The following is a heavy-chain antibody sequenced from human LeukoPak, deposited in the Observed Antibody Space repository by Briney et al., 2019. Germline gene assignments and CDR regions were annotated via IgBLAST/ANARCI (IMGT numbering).Heavy chain of an antibody. CDR3: ARMMGRQLYYYYGMDV. V-gene: IGHV1-8*01. J-gene: IGHJ6*02. D-gene: IGHD2-2*01. Sequence: GASVTVSCKASGYTFTSYDINWVRQAPGQGLEWMGWMNPNSGNTGYAQKFQGRVTMTRNTSISTAYMELSSLRSEDTAVYYCARMMGRQLYYYYGMDVWGQGTTVTVSS. CDR1: GYTFTSYD. CDR2: MNPNSGNT.